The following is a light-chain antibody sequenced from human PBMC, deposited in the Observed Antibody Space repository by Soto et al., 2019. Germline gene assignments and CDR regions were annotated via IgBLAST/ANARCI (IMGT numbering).Light chain of an antibody. J-gene: IGKJ2*01. V-gene: IGKV3-20*01. CDR1: QSLSGSY. Sequence: EIVSTQSPGTLSLSPGERATLSCRASQSLSGSYLAWYQQKPGQAPRLLIYGASSRATGIPDRFSGSGSGTDFTLTISRLEPEDFAVYYCQQYVSSSYTFGQGTKLEIK. CDR3: QQYVSSSYT. CDR2: GAS.